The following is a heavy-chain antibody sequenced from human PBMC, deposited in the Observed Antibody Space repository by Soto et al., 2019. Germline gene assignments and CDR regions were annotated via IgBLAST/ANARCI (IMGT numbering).Heavy chain of an antibody. D-gene: IGHD2-8*01. J-gene: IGHJ4*02. CDR1: GDSISSGPW. CDR2: IHESGST. V-gene: IGHV4-4*02. CDR3: VRNGAYYLDS. Sequence: SETLSLTCAVSGDSISSGPWWSWVRQPPGKGLEWIGEIHESGSTNYNPALKSRVTISVDKSKNQLSLRVSSVTAADTAVYYCVRNGAYYLDSWGQGTLVTVSS.